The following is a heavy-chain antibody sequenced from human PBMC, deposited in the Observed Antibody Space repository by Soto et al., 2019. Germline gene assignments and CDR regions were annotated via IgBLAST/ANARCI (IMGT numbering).Heavy chain of an antibody. J-gene: IGHJ6*02. V-gene: IGHV4-31*03. Sequence: TLSLTCTVSGGSISSGGYYWSWIRQHPGKGLEWIGYIYYYGSTYYNPSLKSRVTISVDTSKNQFSLRLSSLTAADTAVYYCARVFGFGGMDVWGQGTTVTVSS. CDR2: IYYYGST. CDR3: ARVFGFGGMDV. CDR1: GGSISSGGYY. D-gene: IGHD3-10*01.